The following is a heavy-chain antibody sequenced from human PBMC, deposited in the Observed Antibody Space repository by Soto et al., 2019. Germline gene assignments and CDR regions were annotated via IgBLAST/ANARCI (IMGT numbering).Heavy chain of an antibody. J-gene: IGHJ4*02. CDR1: RFTLRNFA. CDR3: AKVVVAVTGFDN. Sequence: EVQLLESGGGLIQPGGSLGLSWAASRFTLRNFAMSWVRRAPGKGLEWVSSIGATGATTYYADSVKGRFTISRDNSKNTLYLQMYSLRAEDTALYYCAKVVVAVTGFDNWGQGTLVTVSS. D-gene: IGHD4-17*01. CDR2: IGATGATT. V-gene: IGHV3-23*01.